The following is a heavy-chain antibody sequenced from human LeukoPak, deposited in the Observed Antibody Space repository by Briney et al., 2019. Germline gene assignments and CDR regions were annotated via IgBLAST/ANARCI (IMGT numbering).Heavy chain of an antibody. J-gene: IGHJ4*02. CDR1: GFIFRDYV. V-gene: IGHV3-53*01. CDR2: IYSGGST. CDR3: ARDPGGNGFDY. D-gene: IGHD4-23*01. Sequence: GGSLRLSCTASGFIFRDYVMSWVRQAPGKGLEWVSVIYSGGSTYYADSVKGRFTISRDNSKNTLYLQMNSLRAEDTAVYYCARDPGGNGFDYWGQGTLVTVSS.